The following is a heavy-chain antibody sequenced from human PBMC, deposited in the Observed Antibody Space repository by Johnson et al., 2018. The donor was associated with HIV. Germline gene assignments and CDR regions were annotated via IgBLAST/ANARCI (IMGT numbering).Heavy chain of an antibody. Sequence: QVQLVESGGGVVQPGRSLRLSCAASGFAFSNYGMHWVRQAPGKGLEWVAVISFDGSHKYYTDSVKGLSTISRANSNNTLYLHMNSLRAEDTAVYYCARQVGYYYDSSGYYAEPDDAFDIWGQGTLVTVSS. CDR1: GFAFSNYG. CDR3: ARQVGYYYDSSGYYAEPDDAFDI. D-gene: IGHD3-22*01. J-gene: IGHJ3*02. V-gene: IGHV3-33*01. CDR2: ISFDGSHK.